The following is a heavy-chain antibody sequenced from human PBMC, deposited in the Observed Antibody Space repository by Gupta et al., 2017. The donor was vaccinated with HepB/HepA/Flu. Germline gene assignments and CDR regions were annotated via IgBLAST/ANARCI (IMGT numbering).Heavy chain of an antibody. D-gene: IGHD3-16*01. CDR2: SRDKANSYTT. Sequence: EVQLVESGGGLVQPGGSLRLSCAASGFTFSDHYMDWVRQAPGKGLEWVGRSRDKANSYTTEYAAAVKSRVTVSRDDSQNSLFLQMKSPKAEETAVYYCGRNGRNYVGGYYMDVGGKGTTVTVSS. J-gene: IGHJ6*03. V-gene: IGHV3-72*01. CDR1: GFTFSDHY. CDR3: GRNGRNYVGGYYMDV.